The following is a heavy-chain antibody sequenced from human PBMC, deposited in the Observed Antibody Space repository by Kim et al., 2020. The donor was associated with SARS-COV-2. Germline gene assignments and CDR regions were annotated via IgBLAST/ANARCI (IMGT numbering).Heavy chain of an antibody. V-gene: IGHV1-3*01. CDR1: GYTFTSYA. J-gene: IGHJ4*02. CDR2: INAGNGNT. CDR3: ARDQPTGTMYYFDY. D-gene: IGHD1-1*01. Sequence: ASVKVSCKASGYTFTSYAMHWVRQAPGQRLEWMGWINAGNGNTKYSQKFQGRVTITRDTSASTAYMELSSLRSEDTAVYYCARDQPTGTMYYFDYWGQGTLVTVSS.